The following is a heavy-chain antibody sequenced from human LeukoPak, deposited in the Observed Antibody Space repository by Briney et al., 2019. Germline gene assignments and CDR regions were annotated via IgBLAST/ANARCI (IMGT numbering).Heavy chain of an antibody. CDR2: IIPILGIA. D-gene: IGHD3-16*02. CDR3: ARHTPLGELSVFDY. V-gene: IGHV1-69*04. Sequence: SVKFSCKASGGTFSSYAISWVRPAPGQGLEWMGRIIPILGIANYAQKFQGRVTITADKSTSTAYMELSSLRSEDTAVYYCARHTPLGELSVFDYWGQGTLVTVSS. CDR1: GGTFSSYA. J-gene: IGHJ4*02.